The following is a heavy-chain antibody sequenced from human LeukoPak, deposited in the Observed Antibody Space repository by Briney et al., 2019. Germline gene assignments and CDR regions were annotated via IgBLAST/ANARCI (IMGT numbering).Heavy chain of an antibody. CDR2: IKQDGSEK. J-gene: IGHJ4*02. CDR3: ARDLSGSYPSVDY. Sequence: PGGSLRLSCAASGFTFSSYWMSWVRQAPGKGLEWVANIKQDGSEKYYVDSVEGRFTISRDNAKNSLYLQMNTLRAEDTAVYYCARDLSGSYPSVDYWGQGTLVTVSS. D-gene: IGHD1-26*01. CDR1: GFTFSSYW. V-gene: IGHV3-7*03.